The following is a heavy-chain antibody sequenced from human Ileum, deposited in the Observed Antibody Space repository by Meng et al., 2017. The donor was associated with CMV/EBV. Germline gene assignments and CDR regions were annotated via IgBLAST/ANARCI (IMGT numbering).Heavy chain of an antibody. V-gene: IGHV3-30*02. CDR3: AKGRDDYDY. Sequence: GESLKISCAASGFTFSSYGMHWVRPAPGKGLEWVAFIRYDGSNKYYADSVKGRFTISRDNSKNTLYLQMNSLRAEDTAVYYCAKGRDDYDYWGQGTLVTVSS. D-gene: IGHD5-12*01. J-gene: IGHJ4*02. CDR1: GFTFSSYG. CDR2: IRYDGSNK.